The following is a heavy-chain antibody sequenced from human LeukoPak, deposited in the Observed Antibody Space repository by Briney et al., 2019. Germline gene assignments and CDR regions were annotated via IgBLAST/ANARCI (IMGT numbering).Heavy chain of an antibody. Sequence: PGGSLRLSCAASGFTFSSYAMSWVRQAPGKGLEWVSSISSSSSYIYYADSVKGRFTISRDNAKNSLYLQMNSLRAEDTAVYYCAREGNLRYFDWLDYYYYYGMDVWGQGTTVTASS. CDR1: GFTFSSYA. D-gene: IGHD3-9*01. J-gene: IGHJ6*02. CDR2: ISSSSSYI. CDR3: AREGNLRYFDWLDYYYYYGMDV. V-gene: IGHV3-21*01.